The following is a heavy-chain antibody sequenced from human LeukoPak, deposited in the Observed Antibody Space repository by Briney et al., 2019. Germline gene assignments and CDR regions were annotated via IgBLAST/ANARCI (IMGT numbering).Heavy chain of an antibody. CDR1: GGSIRSSSYY. CDR3: ASFRGEVEISMIVVAVDH. Sequence: SETLSLTCTVSGGSIRSSSYYWGWIRQPPGKGLEWIGSIHYSGGTYYNPSLKSRVTISVDTSKNQISLKLGSVTAADTAVYYCASFRGEVEISMIVVAVDHWGQGTLVTVSS. V-gene: IGHV4-39*01. D-gene: IGHD3-22*01. CDR2: IHYSGGT. J-gene: IGHJ4*02.